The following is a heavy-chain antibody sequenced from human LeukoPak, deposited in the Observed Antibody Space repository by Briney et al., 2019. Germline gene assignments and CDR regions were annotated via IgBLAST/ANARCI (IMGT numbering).Heavy chain of an antibody. V-gene: IGHV3-7*01. CDR3: ARRRGSTSGSYYMDV. J-gene: IGHJ6*03. D-gene: IGHD2-2*01. Sequence: GGSLRPSCAASGFPFSSYWMSWVRQAPGKGLEWVANIKQDGSEKYYVDPVKGRFTISRDNAKNSLYLQMNSLRAEDTAVYYCARRRGSTSGSYYMDVWGEGTTVTVSS. CDR1: GFPFSSYW. CDR2: IKQDGSEK.